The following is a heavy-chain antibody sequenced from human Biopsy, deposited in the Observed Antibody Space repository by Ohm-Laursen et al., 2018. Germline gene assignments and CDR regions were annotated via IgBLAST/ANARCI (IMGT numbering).Heavy chain of an antibody. Sequence: GTLSLTCTVSGDSISSYYWCWIRQPPGKGLQWIGYVYYTGSTDYNPSLQSRVTISVDTSKNHFSLRLRSVTPADTAIYYCARDRGYYSDRTVPGYFDLWGRGTLVTVSS. D-gene: IGHD3-22*01. J-gene: IGHJ2*01. CDR1: GDSISSYY. CDR3: ARDRGYYSDRTVPGYFDL. V-gene: IGHV4-59*01. CDR2: VYYTGST.